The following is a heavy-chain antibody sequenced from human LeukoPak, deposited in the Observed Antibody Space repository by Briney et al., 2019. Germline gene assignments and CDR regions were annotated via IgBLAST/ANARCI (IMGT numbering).Heavy chain of an antibody. CDR3: ASGGYNWNRLDY. Sequence: PGGSLRLSCAGSGFTFSSYYMTWVRQPPGKGLEWVANITPDGSEKYYVDSVKGRFTISRDNAKNSLYFQMNSLRADDTAVYYCASGGYNWNRLDYWGQGTLVAVSS. V-gene: IGHV3-7*01. CDR2: ITPDGSEK. J-gene: IGHJ4*02. D-gene: IGHD1-20*01. CDR1: GFTFSSYY.